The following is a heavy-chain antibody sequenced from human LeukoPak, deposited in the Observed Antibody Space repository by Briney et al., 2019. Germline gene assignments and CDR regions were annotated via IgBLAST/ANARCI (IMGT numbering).Heavy chain of an antibody. J-gene: IGHJ4*02. D-gene: IGHD3-22*01. Sequence: ASVKVSCKASGYTFTSYGISRVRQAPGQGLEWMGWISAYNGNTNYAQKLQGRVTMTTDTSTSTAYMELRSLRSDDTAVYYCATSRYYYDSSGYYYDHFDYWGQGTLVTVSS. V-gene: IGHV1-18*01. CDR3: ATSRYYYDSSGYYYDHFDY. CDR1: GYTFTSYG. CDR2: ISAYNGNT.